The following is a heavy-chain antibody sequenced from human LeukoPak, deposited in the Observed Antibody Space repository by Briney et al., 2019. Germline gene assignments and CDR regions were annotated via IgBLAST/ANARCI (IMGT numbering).Heavy chain of an antibody. CDR3: ATVFSKDWNFDL. J-gene: IGHJ2*01. D-gene: IGHD2-21*01. V-gene: IGHV1-69-2*01. Sequence: ASVKVSCKVSGYAFTDYYMHWVQQAPGKGLEWMGLVDPEDGETIYAEKFQGRVTITADTSTDTAYMELSSLRSEDTAVYYCATVFSKDWNFDLWGRGTLVTVSP. CDR2: VDPEDGET. CDR1: GYAFTDYY.